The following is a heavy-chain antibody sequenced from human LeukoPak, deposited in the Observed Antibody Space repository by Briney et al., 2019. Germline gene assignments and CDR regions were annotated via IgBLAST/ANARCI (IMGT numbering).Heavy chain of an antibody. D-gene: IGHD6-13*01. CDR2: ISSSSSTI. CDR3: ARGDIAAACY. Sequence: GGSLRLSCAASGFTFSSYSMNWVRQAPGRGLEWVSCISSSSSTIYYADSVKGRFTISRDNAKNSLYLQMNSLRAEDTAVYYYARGDIAAACYWGQGTLVTVSS. J-gene: IGHJ4*02. CDR1: GFTFSSYS. V-gene: IGHV3-48*01.